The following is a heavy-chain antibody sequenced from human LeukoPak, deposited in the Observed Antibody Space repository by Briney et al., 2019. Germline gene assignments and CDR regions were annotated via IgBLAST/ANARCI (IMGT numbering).Heavy chain of an antibody. Sequence: PGGSLRLSCAASGFTFSSYGMTWVRQAPGKGLEWVSGISGSGGSTYYADSVKGRFTISRDNAKNSLFLQMNSLRAEDTAVYYCVRAPSWELRILDYWGQGTLVTVSS. CDR1: GFTFSSYG. J-gene: IGHJ4*02. CDR3: VRAPSWELRILDY. CDR2: ISGSGGST. D-gene: IGHD1-26*01. V-gene: IGHV3-23*01.